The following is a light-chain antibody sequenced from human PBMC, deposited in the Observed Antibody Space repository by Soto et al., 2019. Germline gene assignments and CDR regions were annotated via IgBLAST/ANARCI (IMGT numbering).Light chain of an antibody. Sequence: EIVLTQSPATLSLSPGERATLSCRASQSVSNNYLAWYQQKPGQAPRLLIYGAYTRVTGIPDRFSGSGSGTDFTLTISRLEPEDFAVYYCQQYGSSPLTFGPGTKVDIK. CDR2: GAY. CDR3: QQYGSSPLT. V-gene: IGKV3-20*01. J-gene: IGKJ3*01. CDR1: QSVSNNY.